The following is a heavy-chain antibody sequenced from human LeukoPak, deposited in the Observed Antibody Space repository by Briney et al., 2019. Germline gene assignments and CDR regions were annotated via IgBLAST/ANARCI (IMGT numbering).Heavy chain of an antibody. J-gene: IGHJ3*02. D-gene: IGHD6-13*01. CDR1: GYSFTSYW. Sequence: RGESLQISCKGSGYSFTSYWIGWVRQMPGKGLEWMGIIYPGDSDTRYSPSFQGQVTISADKSISTAYLQWSSLKASDTAMYYCARCSSSWYTRISAFDIWGQGTMVTVSS. CDR3: ARCSSSWYTRISAFDI. CDR2: IYPGDSDT. V-gene: IGHV5-51*01.